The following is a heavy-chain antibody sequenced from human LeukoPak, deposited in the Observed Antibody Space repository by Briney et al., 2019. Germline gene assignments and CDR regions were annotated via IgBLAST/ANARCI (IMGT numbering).Heavy chain of an antibody. CDR1: GYTFTGYY. D-gene: IGHD1-26*01. V-gene: IGHV1-2*02. Sequence: GASVKVSCKASGYTFTGYYMHWVRQAPGQGLEWMGWINPNSGGTNYAQKLQGRVTMTTDTSTSTAYMELRSLRSDDTAVYYCARGGSYFLTPDYWGQGTLVTVSS. CDR3: ARGGSYFLTPDY. J-gene: IGHJ4*02. CDR2: INPNSGGT.